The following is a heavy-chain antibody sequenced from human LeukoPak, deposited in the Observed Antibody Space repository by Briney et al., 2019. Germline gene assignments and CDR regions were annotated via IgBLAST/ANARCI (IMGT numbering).Heavy chain of an antibody. Sequence: PGGSLRLSCAASGFTVSSNYMSWVRQAPGKGLEWVSVIYSGGTTYYADSVKGRFTISRDNSKNTLYLRMNSLRAEDTAVYYCARDAYYSGSGVFDYWGQGTLVTVSS. V-gene: IGHV3-66*01. CDR3: ARDAYYSGSGVFDY. J-gene: IGHJ4*02. CDR1: GFTVSSNY. D-gene: IGHD3-10*01. CDR2: IYSGGTT.